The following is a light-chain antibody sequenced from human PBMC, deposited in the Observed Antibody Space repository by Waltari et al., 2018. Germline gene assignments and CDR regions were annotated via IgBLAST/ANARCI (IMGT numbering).Light chain of an antibody. Sequence: DIQMTQSPSTLSASVRDRVTITCRASQSISNWLAWYQQKPGKAPKLLLYKASTLESGVPSRFSGSGSGTEFTLTISSLQPDDFATYYCQQYNSYSLLTFGGGTKVEIK. CDR2: KAS. CDR3: QQYNSYSLLT. CDR1: QSISNW. V-gene: IGKV1-5*03. J-gene: IGKJ4*01.